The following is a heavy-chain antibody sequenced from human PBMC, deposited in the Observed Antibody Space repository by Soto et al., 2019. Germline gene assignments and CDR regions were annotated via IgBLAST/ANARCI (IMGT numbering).Heavy chain of an antibody. Sequence: GGSLRLSCAASGFTFSNAWINWVRQAPGKGLEWVGRIKSKTDGGTTDYAEPVKGRFAISRDDSNNMVYLQMNSLKIEDTAVYYCTTDSYSTIIIVRFDYWGHGSLVPVSS. CDR3: TTDSYSTIIIVRFDY. V-gene: IGHV3-15*07. D-gene: IGHD3-22*01. J-gene: IGHJ4*01. CDR1: GFTFSNAW. CDR2: IKSKTDGGTT.